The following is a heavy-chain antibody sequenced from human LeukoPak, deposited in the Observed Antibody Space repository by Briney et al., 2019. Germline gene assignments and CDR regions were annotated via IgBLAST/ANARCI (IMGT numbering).Heavy chain of an antibody. J-gene: IGHJ5*02. CDR1: GYTFTAYY. Sequence: ASVKVSCKASGYTFTAYYLHWVRQAPGQGLEWMGIINPSGGSTSYAQKFQGRVTMTRDTSTSTVYMELSSLRSEDTAVYYCARAPSPVLLWLNWFDPWGQGTLVTVSS. CDR2: INPSGGST. V-gene: IGHV1-46*01. D-gene: IGHD3-10*01. CDR3: ARAPSPVLLWLNWFDP.